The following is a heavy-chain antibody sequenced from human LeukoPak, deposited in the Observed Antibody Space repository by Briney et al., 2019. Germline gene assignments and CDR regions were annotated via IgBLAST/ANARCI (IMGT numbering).Heavy chain of an antibody. CDR1: GFSLSTSGVG. CDR2: IDWDDDK. J-gene: IGHJ4*02. Sequence: SGPTLVNPTQTLTLTCTFSGFSLSTSGVGVGWIRQPPGKALEWLARIDWDDDKFYTRSLRTRLTISKDTSKNQVVLTMTNLDPVDTATYYCARMNDGYPFDYWGQGTLVTVSS. CDR3: ARMNDGYPFDY. D-gene: IGHD5-24*01. V-gene: IGHV2-70*04.